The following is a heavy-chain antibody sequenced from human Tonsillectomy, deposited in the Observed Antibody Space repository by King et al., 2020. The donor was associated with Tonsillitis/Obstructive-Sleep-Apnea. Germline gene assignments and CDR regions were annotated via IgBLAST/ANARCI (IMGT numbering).Heavy chain of an antibody. CDR3: ARGAEEMDEYIVVLPADFDY. J-gene: IGHJ4*02. Sequence: HLVQSGGGLVQPGGSLRLSCAASGFTFSSYWMSWVRQAPGKGLEWVANIKQDGSEKYYVDSVKGRFTISRDNAKNSLYLQLNSLRAEDTAVYYCARGAEEMDEYIVVLPADFDYWGQGTLVTVSS. D-gene: IGHD2-2*01. CDR1: GFTFSSYW. CDR2: IKQDGSEK. V-gene: IGHV3-7*03.